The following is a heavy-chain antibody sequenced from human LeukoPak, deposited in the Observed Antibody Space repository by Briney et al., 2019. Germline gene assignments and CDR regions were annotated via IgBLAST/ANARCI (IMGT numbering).Heavy chain of an antibody. J-gene: IGHJ3*02. D-gene: IGHD6-13*01. CDR1: GGSISSYY. V-gene: IGHV4-59*08. CDR2: IYYSGST. CDR3: ARHSTIAGTEYAFDI. Sequence: SETLSLTCTVSGGSISSYYWSWIRQPPGKGLEWIGYIYYSGSTKYNPFLKSRVTISVDTSKNQFSLKLSSVTAADTAVYYCARHSTIAGTEYAFDIWGQGTMVTVSS.